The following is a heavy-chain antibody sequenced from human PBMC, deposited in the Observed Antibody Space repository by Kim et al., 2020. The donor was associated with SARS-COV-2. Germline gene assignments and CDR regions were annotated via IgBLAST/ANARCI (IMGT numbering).Heavy chain of an antibody. D-gene: IGHD2-15*01. CDR1: GFTCSSYA. Sequence: GGSLRLSCAASGFTCSSYAMSWVRQAPGKGLEWVSVIYSGGSSTYYADSVKGRFTISRDNSKNTLYLQMNSLRAEDTAVYYCAKDGGYCSGGSCFAIHYFDYWGQGTLVTVSS. CDR3: AKDGGYCSGGSCFAIHYFDY. V-gene: IGHV3-23*03. J-gene: IGHJ4*02. CDR2: IYSGGSST.